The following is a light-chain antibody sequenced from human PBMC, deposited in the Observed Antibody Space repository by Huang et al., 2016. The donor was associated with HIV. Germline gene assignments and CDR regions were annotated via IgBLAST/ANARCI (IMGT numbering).Light chain of an antibody. V-gene: IGKV3-11*01. Sequence: EIVLTQSPATVSLSPGDRATLSCRASQSISNYLGWYQQKRGQAPRLLIYDASKRAAGIPARFSGCGSGADFTLTISSLGPEDVAVYYCQHRSNWPPRLTFGGGTKVEIK. CDR3: QHRSNWPPRLT. CDR1: QSISNY. CDR2: DAS. J-gene: IGKJ4*01.